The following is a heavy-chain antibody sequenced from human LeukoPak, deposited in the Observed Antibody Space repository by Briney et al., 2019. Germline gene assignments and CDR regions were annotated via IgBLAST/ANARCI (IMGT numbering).Heavy chain of an antibody. V-gene: IGHV3-23*01. CDR1: GFTFSSYA. Sequence: GGSLRLSCAASGFTFSSYAMSWVRQAPGKGLEWVSAISGSGGSTCYADSVKGRFTISRDNSKNTLYLQMNSLRAEDTAVYYCAKELGMIVVEGPIDYWGQGTLVTVSS. CDR2: ISGSGGST. D-gene: IGHD3-22*01. CDR3: AKELGMIVVEGPIDY. J-gene: IGHJ4*02.